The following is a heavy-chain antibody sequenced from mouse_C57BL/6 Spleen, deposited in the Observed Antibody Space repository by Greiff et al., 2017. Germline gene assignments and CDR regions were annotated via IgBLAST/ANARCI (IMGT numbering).Heavy chain of an antibody. CDR1: GYTFTSYW. CDR3: AKLYDYASYYAMDY. CDR2: IHPSDSDT. Sequence: VQPQQPGAELVKPGASVKVSCKASGYTFTSYWMHWVKQRPGQGLEWIGRIHPSDSDTNYNQKFKGKATLTVDKSSSTAYMQLSSLTSEDSAVYYCAKLYDYASYYAMDYWGQGTSVTVSS. J-gene: IGHJ4*01. D-gene: IGHD2-4*01. V-gene: IGHV1-74*01.